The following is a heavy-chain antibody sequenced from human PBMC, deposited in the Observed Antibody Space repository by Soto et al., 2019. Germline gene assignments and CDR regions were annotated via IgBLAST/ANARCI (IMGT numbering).Heavy chain of an antibody. D-gene: IGHD2-21*01. J-gene: IGHJ4*02. CDR2: INPYSGGT. CDR1: GYTFTDHY. CDR3: ARPKYGETYVDS. V-gene: IGHV1-2*02. Sequence: GASVKVSCKASGYTFTDHYIHWLRQAPGQSLEWMGWINPYSGGTHFARKFQDRVTMARDTSVSTAYMELSSLKSDDTAVYYRARPKYGETYVDSWGQGTVVTVSS.